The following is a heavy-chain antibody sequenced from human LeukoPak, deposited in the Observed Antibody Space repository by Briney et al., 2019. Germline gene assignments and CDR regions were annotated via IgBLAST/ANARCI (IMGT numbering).Heavy chain of an antibody. CDR2: IIPIFGTA. D-gene: IGHD6-13*01. CDR3: ARLRYSSSWADAFDI. V-gene: IGHV1-69*13. CDR1: GGTFSSYA. Sequence: ASVKVSCKASGGTFSSYAISWVRQAPGQGLEWMGGIIPIFGTANYAQKFQGRVTITAVESTSTAYMELSSLRSEDTAVYYCARLRYSSSWADAFDIWGQGTMVTVSS. J-gene: IGHJ3*02.